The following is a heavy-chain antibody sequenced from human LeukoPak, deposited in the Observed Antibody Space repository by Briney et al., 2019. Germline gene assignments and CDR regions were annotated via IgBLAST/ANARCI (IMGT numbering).Heavy chain of an antibody. CDR2: INPDGNKK. CDR3: ARDLAYSRLDY. CDR1: GFTFSSYW. J-gene: IGHJ4*02. Sequence: GGSLRLSCAASGFTFSSYWMQWVRQAPGKGLEWVASINPDGNKKYSADSVKGRFTISRDNAENSLYLQMNSLRVEDTAFYYCARDLAYSRLDYWGQGMLVTVSS. D-gene: IGHD5-18*01. V-gene: IGHV3-7*01.